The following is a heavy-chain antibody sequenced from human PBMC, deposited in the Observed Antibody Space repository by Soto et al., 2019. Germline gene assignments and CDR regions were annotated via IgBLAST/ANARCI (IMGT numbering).Heavy chain of an antibody. CDR3: ARVVRVVIAWFDH. V-gene: IGHV4-31*03. Sequence: SETLSLTCTVSGGSISSGGYYWSWIRQHPGKGLEWIGYIYYSGSTYYNPSLKSRVTISVDTSKNQFSLKLSSVTAADTAVYYCARVVRVVIAWFDHWGQGTLVTVSS. CDR1: GGSISSGGYY. D-gene: IGHD3-22*01. CDR2: IYYSGST. J-gene: IGHJ5*02.